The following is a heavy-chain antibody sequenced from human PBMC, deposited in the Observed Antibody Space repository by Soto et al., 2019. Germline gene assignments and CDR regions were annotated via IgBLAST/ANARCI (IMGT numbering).Heavy chain of an antibody. V-gene: IGHV3-74*01. CDR3: ASAPYPVFDY. Sequence: EVQLVESGGGLVQPGGSLRLSCAASGFTFSAYWMHWVRQDPGKGLEWVSRINSDGSITSYADSVKGRFTISRDNAKNMLYLQMSSLRAEDTAVYYCASAPYPVFDYWGQGTLVAVSS. CDR2: INSDGSIT. J-gene: IGHJ4*02. CDR1: GFTFSAYW.